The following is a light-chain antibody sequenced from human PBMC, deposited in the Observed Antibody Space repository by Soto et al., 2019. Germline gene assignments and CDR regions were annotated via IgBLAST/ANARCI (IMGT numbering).Light chain of an antibody. CDR1: QSISNY. Sequence: DIEMTQSPSSLSASVGDRVTITCRAGQSISNYLHWYQHKPGKVPKLLIYAASSLQSGVPTRFSGSGAGTDFTLTISSLQPEDVATYYCQQSYGTPLTFGGGTKVEIK. CDR3: QQSYGTPLT. J-gene: IGKJ4*02. V-gene: IGKV1-39*01. CDR2: AAS.